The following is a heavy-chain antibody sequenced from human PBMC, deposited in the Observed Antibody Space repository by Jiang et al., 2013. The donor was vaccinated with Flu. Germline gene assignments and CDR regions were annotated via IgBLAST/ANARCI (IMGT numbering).Heavy chain of an antibody. D-gene: IGHD6-19*01. Sequence: GAEVKKPGASVKVSCKASGYTFTSYAMHWVRQAPGQRLEWMGWINAGNGNTKYSQKFQGRVTITRDTSASTAYMELSSLRSEDTAVYYCARDHKQWLVPLDYWGQGTLVTVSS. J-gene: IGHJ4*02. V-gene: IGHV1-3*01. CDR2: INAGNGNT. CDR3: ARDHKQWLVPLDY. CDR1: GYTFTSYA.